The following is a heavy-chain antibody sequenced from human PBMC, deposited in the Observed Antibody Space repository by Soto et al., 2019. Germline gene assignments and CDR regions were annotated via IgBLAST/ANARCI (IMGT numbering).Heavy chain of an antibody. CDR2: ISSSGSTI. V-gene: IGHV3-11*01. Sequence: GGSLRLSCAASGFTFSDYYMSWIRQAPGKGLEWVSYISSSGSTIYYADSVKGRFTISRDNAKNSLYLQMNSLRAEDTAVYYCARDPGITIFGVVINGDAFDIWGQGTMVTVSS. CDR3: ARDPGITIFGVVINGDAFDI. J-gene: IGHJ3*02. CDR1: GFTFSDYY. D-gene: IGHD3-3*01.